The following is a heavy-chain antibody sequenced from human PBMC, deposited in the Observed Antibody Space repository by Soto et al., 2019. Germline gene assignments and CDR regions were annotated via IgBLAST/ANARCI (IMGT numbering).Heavy chain of an antibody. Sequence: GGSLRLSCAASGFTFSSYAMHWVRQAPGKGLEWVAVISYDGSNKYYADSVKGRFTISRDNSKNTLYLQMNSLRAEDTAVYYCARGEYCSSPSCYPSLDFWGQGTLVTVSS. CDR2: ISYDGSNK. J-gene: IGHJ4*02. CDR3: ARGEYCSSPSCYPSLDF. V-gene: IGHV3-30-3*01. CDR1: GFTFSSYA. D-gene: IGHD2-2*01.